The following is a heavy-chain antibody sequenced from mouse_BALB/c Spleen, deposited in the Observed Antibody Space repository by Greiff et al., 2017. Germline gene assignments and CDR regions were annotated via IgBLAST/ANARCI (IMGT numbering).Heavy chain of an antibody. V-gene: IGHV2-9*02. D-gene: IGHD6-1*01. CDR1: GFSLTSYG. Sequence: QVHVKQSGPGLVAPSQSLSITCTVSGFSLTSYGVHWVRQPPGKGLEWLGVIWAGGSTNYNSALMSRLSISKDNSKSQVFLKMNSLQTDDTAMYYCARDPNLPFAYWGQGTLVTVSA. CDR3: ARDPNLPFAY. J-gene: IGHJ3*01. CDR2: IWAGGST.